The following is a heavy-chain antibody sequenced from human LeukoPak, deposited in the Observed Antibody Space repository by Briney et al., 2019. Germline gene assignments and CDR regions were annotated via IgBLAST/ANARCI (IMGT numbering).Heavy chain of an antibody. J-gene: IGHJ4*02. V-gene: IGHV4-30-2*01. CDR1: GGSISSGGYS. Sequence: SETLSLTCAVSGGSISSGGYSWSCIRQPPGKGLEWIVYVYHSGSTYDDPYLPRRVTIPVARSKNQSSLKLSSVTAAHTAVYYCARGRGSSWSERTFDYWGQGTLVTVSS. D-gene: IGHD6-13*01. CDR2: VYHSGST. CDR3: ARGRGSSWSERTFDY.